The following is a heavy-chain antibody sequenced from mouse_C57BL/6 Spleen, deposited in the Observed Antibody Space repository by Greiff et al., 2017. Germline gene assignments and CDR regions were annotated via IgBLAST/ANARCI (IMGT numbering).Heavy chain of an antibody. CDR1: GYTFTSYW. CDR3: ARSARRSFDY. V-gene: IGHV1-52*01. D-gene: IGHD2-12*01. J-gene: IGHJ2*01. CDR2: IDPSDSAT. Sequence: QVQLQQPGAELVRPGSSVKLSCKASGYTFTSYWMHWVKQRPIQGLEWIGNIDPSDSATHYNQKFKDKATLTVDKSSSTAYMQLSSLTSEDSAVYYCARSARRSFDYWGQGTTLTVSA.